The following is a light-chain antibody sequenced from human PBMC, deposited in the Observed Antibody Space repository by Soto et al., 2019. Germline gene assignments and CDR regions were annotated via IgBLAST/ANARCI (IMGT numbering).Light chain of an antibody. Sequence: QSVLTQPPSVSGAPGQRVTISCTGGSSNIGSGYDVHWYQQLPGTAPKLLIYGNTNRPSGVPDRFSASTSATSASLAITGLQAEDEGDYYCNSYTTLSNRVFGTGTKLTVL. CDR2: GNT. CDR1: SSNIGSGYD. J-gene: IGLJ1*01. CDR3: NSYTTLSNRV. V-gene: IGLV1-40*01.